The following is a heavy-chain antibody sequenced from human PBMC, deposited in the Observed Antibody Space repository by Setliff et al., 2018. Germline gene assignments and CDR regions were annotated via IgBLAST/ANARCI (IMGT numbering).Heavy chain of an antibody. CDR2: IYYSGST. J-gene: IGHJ4*02. CDR1: GGSISSGGYY. V-gene: IGHV4-31*03. CDR3: ARTGTYRYFDY. Sequence: PSETLSLTCTVSGGSISSGGYYWSWIRQHPGKGLEWIGYIYYSGSTYYNASLKSRLTISVDTSKNQFSLKLRSVTAADTAVYYCARTGTYRYFDYWGQGALVTVSS. D-gene: IGHD1-1*01.